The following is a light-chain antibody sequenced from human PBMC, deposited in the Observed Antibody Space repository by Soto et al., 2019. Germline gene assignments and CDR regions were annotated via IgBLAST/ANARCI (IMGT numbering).Light chain of an antibody. CDR2: DAS. V-gene: IGKV3-11*01. CDR3: QQRVTCPPLT. CDR1: QSISIY. J-gene: IGKJ4*01. Sequence: EVVLTQSPATLSLSPGERATLSCRASQSISIYLAWYQQKPGQAPRLLIYDASNRATGIPARFSGSGSGTDFTLTISSLEPEVFAVYYCQQRVTCPPLTLGGGTKVDIK.